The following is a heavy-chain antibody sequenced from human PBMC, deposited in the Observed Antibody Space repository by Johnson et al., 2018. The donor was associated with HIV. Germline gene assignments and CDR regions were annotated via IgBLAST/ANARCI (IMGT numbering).Heavy chain of an antibody. Sequence: QVRLVESGGVVVQPGGSLRLSCAASGFTFDDYAMHWVRQAPGKGLEWVAVISYDGSNKYYADSVKGRFTISRDNSKNTLYLQMNSLRAEDTAVYYCARAPHDAFDVWGQGTMVTVSS. CDR2: ISYDGSNK. CDR3: ARAPHDAFDV. V-gene: IGHV3-30-3*01. J-gene: IGHJ3*01. CDR1: GFTFDDYA.